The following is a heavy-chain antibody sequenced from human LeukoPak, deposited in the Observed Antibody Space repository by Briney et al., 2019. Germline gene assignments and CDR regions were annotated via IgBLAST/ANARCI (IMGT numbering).Heavy chain of an antibody. V-gene: IGHV4-34*01. J-gene: IGHJ4*02. CDR2: INHSGST. D-gene: IGHD3-16*01. Sequence: SETLSLTCAGYGGSFSGYYWSWIRHPPGKGLEWIGEINHSGSTNYNPSLKSRVTISVDTSKNQFSLKLSSVTAADTAVYYCARAGYVWGSYYDYWGQGTLVTVSS. CDR3: ARAGYVWGSYYDY. CDR1: GGSFSGYY.